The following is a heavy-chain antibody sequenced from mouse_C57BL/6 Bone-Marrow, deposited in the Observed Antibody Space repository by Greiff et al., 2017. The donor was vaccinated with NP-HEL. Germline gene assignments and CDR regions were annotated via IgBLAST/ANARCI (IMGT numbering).Heavy chain of an antibody. CDR2: IDPETGGT. J-gene: IGHJ3*01. V-gene: IGHV1-15*01. Sequence: QVQLQQSGAELVRPGASVTLSCKASGYTFTDYEMHWVKQTPVHGLEWIGAIDPETGGTAYNQKFKGKAILTADKSSSTAYMELRSLTSEDSAVYYCTGIYYDPLFAYWGQGTLVTVSA. D-gene: IGHD2-4*01. CDR1: GYTFTDYE. CDR3: TGIYYDPLFAY.